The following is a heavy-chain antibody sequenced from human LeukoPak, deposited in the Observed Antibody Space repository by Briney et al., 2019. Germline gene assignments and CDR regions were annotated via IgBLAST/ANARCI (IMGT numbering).Heavy chain of an antibody. CDR1: GGTFSSYA. D-gene: IGHD5-18*01. CDR3: ARGRDTAMETPDY. J-gene: IGHJ4*02. V-gene: IGHV1-69*04. CDR2: IIPILGIA. Sequence: SVKVSCKASGGTFSSYAISWVRQAPGQGLEWMGRIIPILGIANYAQKFQGRVTITAEKSTSTAYMELSSLRSEDTAVYYCARGRDTAMETPDYWGQGTLVTVSS.